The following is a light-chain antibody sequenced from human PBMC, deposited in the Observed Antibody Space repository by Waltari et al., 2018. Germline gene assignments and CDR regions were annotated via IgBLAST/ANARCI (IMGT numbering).Light chain of an antibody. CDR1: QSISIY. V-gene: IGKV1-39*01. Sequence: DIQMTQSPSSLSASVGDGVTITCRASQSISIYLNWYQQKPGKAPKLLIYAASTLRSGVPSRFCGSGYGTEFTLTISSLQPEDFATYYCQNSSSTPPWTFGQGTKVEIK. CDR2: AAS. J-gene: IGKJ1*01. CDR3: QNSSSTPPWT.